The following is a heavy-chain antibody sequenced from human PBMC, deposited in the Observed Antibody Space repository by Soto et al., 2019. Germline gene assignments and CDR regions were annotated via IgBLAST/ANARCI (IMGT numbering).Heavy chain of an antibody. V-gene: IGHV3-49*03. J-gene: IGHJ4*02. Sequence: GGSLRLSCTASGFTFGDYAMSWFRQAPGKGLEWVGFIRSKAYGGTTEYAASVKGRFTISRDDSKSIAHLQMNSLKTEDTAVYYCTREVVAATPGVFDQVTTTLEPDYWGQGTLVTVSS. CDR1: GFTFGDYA. D-gene: IGHD2-15*01. CDR2: IRSKAYGGTT. CDR3: TREVVAATPGVFDQVTTTLEPDY.